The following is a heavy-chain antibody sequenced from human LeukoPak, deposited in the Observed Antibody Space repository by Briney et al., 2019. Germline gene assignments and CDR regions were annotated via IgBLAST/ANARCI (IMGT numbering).Heavy chain of an antibody. V-gene: IGHV4-30-4*08. Sequence: SQTLSLTCTVSGDSISSGNYYWSWVRQPPGKGLEWIGYIYYSGSTYYNPSLKSRVTMSVDTSKNQFSLRLSSVTAADTAVYYCARSSLYSSNWYFDYWSQGTLVTVSS. J-gene: IGHJ4*02. CDR2: IYYSGST. CDR1: GDSISSGNYY. D-gene: IGHD6-13*01. CDR3: ARSSLYSSNWYFDY.